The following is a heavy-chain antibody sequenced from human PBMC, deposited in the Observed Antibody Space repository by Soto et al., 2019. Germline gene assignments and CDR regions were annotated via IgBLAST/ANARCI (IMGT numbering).Heavy chain of an antibody. CDR1: GFTFGDYA. J-gene: IGHJ6*01. V-gene: IGHV3-49*03. D-gene: IGHD6-19*01. CDR3: IRGVLVAGYFYYGMDV. CDR2: IRTKPYGGTT. Sequence: PGGSLRLSCTASGFTFGDYAMSWFRQASGKGLEWVGFIRTKPYGGTTEYAASVKGRFTISRDDSKSIAYLQMNSLKTEDTAVYYCIRGVLVAGYFYYGMDVWGQVTTVTGSS.